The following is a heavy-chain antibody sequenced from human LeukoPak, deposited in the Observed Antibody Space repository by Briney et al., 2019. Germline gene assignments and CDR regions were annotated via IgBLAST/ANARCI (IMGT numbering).Heavy chain of an antibody. J-gene: IGHJ4*02. CDR3: FED. CDR2: INPDGSTI. V-gene: IGHV3-74*01. Sequence: GGSLRLSCAASGFTFRSFWMHWVRQSPGKGLMWVSRINPDGSTINFADSVKGRFTISRDNAKNTLYLQMNSLYCAREGYFENFEDWGQGTLVAVSS. D-gene: IGHD3-9*01. CDR1: GFTFRSFW.